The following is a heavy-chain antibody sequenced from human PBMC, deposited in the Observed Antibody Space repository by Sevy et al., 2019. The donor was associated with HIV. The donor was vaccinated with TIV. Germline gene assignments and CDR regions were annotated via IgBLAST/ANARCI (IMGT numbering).Heavy chain of an antibody. J-gene: IGHJ3*02. CDR2: ISGSGFNT. D-gene: IGHD3-22*01. V-gene: IGHV3-23*01. CDR1: GFTFSNYA. Sequence: GGSLRLSCAASGFTFSNYALNWVRQVPGKGLEWVSTISGSGFNTYYGYSVKGRFTISRDNSKNTLYLQMSSLSPEDTGLYYCAKDRFDGSGYYPEGAFDIWGQGTKVTVSS. CDR3: AKDRFDGSGYYPEGAFDI.